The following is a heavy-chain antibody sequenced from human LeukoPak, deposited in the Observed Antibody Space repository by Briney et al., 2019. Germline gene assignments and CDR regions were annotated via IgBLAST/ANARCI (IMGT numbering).Heavy chain of an antibody. Sequence: GGSLRLYCAASGFTFSSCAMSWVRQAPGKGLEWVSAITGSGGSTYYADSVKGRFTISRDNSKNTLYLQMNSLRAEDTAVYYCAKAQVGAILHAFDIWGQGTMVTVSS. V-gene: IGHV3-23*01. CDR3: AKAQVGAILHAFDI. CDR2: ITGSGGST. D-gene: IGHD1-26*01. CDR1: GFTFSSCA. J-gene: IGHJ3*02.